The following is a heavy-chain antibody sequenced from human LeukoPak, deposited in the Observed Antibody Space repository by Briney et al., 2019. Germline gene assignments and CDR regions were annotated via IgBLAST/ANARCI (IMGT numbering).Heavy chain of an antibody. Sequence: GASVKVSCKASGYTFTIYYIHWVRQAPGQGLEWMGIINPSGGSTSYAQKFQGRVTMTRDTSTSTVYMELSSLRSEDTAVYYCASADIVVVVAATNYYYYGMDVWGQGTTVTVSS. CDR1: GYTFTIYY. D-gene: IGHD2-15*01. V-gene: IGHV1-46*01. J-gene: IGHJ6*02. CDR3: ASADIVVVVAATNYYYYGMDV. CDR2: INPSGGST.